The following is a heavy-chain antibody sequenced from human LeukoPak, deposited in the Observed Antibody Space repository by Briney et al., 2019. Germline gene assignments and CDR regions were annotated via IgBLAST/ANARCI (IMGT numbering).Heavy chain of an antibody. CDR1: GFTFSSYS. V-gene: IGHV3-21*01. Sequence: GGSLRLSCAASGFTFSSYSMNWVRQAPGKGLEWVSSISSSSSYIYYADSVKGRFTISRDNAKNSLYLQMNSLRAEDTAVYYCARDWYEPYYYYYYMDVWGKGTTVTVSS. CDR3: ARDWYEPYYYYYYMDV. CDR2: ISSSSSYI. J-gene: IGHJ6*03. D-gene: IGHD6-13*01.